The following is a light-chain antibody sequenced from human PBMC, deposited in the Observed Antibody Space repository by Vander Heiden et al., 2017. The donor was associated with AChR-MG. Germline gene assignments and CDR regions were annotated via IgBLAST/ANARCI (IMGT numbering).Light chain of an antibody. V-gene: IGLV2-14*03. Sequence: QSALTPPASVSGSPGPSITISCTGTSSDVGGYSYVSWYQQQPGKAPKLMIHDVSNRPSGVSNRFSGSKSGNTASLTISGLQAEDEADYYCSSYTSTNSLVFGGGTKLTVL. CDR2: DVS. CDR3: SSYTSTNSLV. CDR1: SSDVGGYSY. J-gene: IGLJ3*02.